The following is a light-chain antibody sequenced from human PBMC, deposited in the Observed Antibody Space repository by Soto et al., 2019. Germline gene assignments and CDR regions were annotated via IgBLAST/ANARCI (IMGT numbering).Light chain of an antibody. CDR2: GNS. J-gene: IGLJ7*01. Sequence: QSVLTQPPSVSGAPGQRVTISCTGSSSNIGAGYDVHWYQQLPGTAPKLLIYGNSNRPSGVPDRYSGSKSDTSASLAITGLQAEDEADYYCQSYYSSLSGSVFGGGTQLTVL. CDR1: SSNIGAGYD. CDR3: QSYYSSLSGSV. V-gene: IGLV1-40*01.